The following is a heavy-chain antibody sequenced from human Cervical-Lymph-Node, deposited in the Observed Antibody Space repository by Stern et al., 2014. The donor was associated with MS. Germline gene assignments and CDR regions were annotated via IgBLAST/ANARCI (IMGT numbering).Heavy chain of an antibody. D-gene: IGHD3-22*01. V-gene: IGHV5-51*01. CDR3: ARTPYYDSGGTDFDY. J-gene: IGHJ4*02. CDR2: VYHGGSDT. Sequence: VQLVQSGAEVRKPGEALKISCKGSGYKFGSYWIDWVRQVTGKGLEWMGIVYHGGSDTSYIAAVKGPVTISADRALSTVYLEWNNLEASDAATYYCARTPYYDSGGTDFDYWGQGTRVTVSS. CDR1: GYKFGSYW.